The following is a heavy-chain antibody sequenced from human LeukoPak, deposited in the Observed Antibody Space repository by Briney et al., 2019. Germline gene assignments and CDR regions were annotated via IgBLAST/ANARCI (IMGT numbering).Heavy chain of an antibody. CDR1: GFTFTSYW. J-gene: IGHJ4*02. V-gene: IGHV3-74*01. Sequence: PGGSLRLSCVASGFTFTSYWMHWVREAPGKGLVWVSRINIDGGTTNYADSVKGRFTISRDNAKSTLYLQMNSLRAEDTAVYYCARINSRSWSTHDYWGQGTLVTVSS. CDR3: ARINSRSWSTHDY. CDR2: INIDGGTT. D-gene: IGHD6-13*01.